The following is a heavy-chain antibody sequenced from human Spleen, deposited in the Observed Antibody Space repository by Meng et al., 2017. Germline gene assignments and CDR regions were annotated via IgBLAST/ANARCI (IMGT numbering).Heavy chain of an antibody. Sequence: RPQRQEPAPGLVGPSAPLSLTCAVSGGSISSSRYDWGWVRQPPGKGLEWIGTIYSGGTAYYNPSLKSRITISMDTSKSQFSLKLRSVTAADTAVYYCARDSACVSRTGWCIPLDSWGQGTLVTVSS. V-gene: IGHV4-39*06. CDR2: IYSGGTA. D-gene: IGHD2-8*01. CDR1: GGSISSSRYD. J-gene: IGHJ4*02. CDR3: ARDSACVSRTGWCIPLDS.